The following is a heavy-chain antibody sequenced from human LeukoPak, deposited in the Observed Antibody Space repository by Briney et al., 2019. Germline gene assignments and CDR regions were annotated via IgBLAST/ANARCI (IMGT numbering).Heavy chain of an antibody. V-gene: IGHV5-51*01. D-gene: IGHD6-19*01. Sequence: GESLKISCKGSGYIFTSYWIGWVRQLPGKGLEWMGIIYPGDSDTRYSPSFQGQVTISADKSISTAYLQWSSLKASDTAMYYCARAYSSTYWYFDLWGRGTLVTVSS. CDR2: IYPGDSDT. J-gene: IGHJ2*01. CDR3: ARAYSSTYWYFDL. CDR1: GYIFTSYW.